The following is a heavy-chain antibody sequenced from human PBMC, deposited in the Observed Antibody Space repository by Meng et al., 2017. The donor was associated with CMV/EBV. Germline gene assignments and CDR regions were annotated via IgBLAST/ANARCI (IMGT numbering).Heavy chain of an antibody. V-gene: IGHV4-39*07. CDR2: IYYSGST. Sequence: RRGVSGPGRVRPSATLSLTFTVSGGSISSSSYYWGWIRQPPGKGLEWIGSIYYSGSTYYNPSLKSRVTISVDTSKNQFSLKLSSVTAADTAVYYCASLAGDYWGQGTLVTVSS. D-gene: IGHD3-10*01. J-gene: IGHJ4*02. CDR1: GGSISSSSYY. CDR3: ASLAGDY.